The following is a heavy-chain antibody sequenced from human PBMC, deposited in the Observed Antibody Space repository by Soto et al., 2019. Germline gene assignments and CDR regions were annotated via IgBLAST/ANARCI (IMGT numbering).Heavy chain of an antibody. J-gene: IGHJ4*02. D-gene: IGHD3-22*01. CDR1: GYSFTSYW. CDR2: IYPGDSDT. CDR3: ASSTAYDSSGYYYKYDY. Sequence: GESLKISCKGSGYSFTSYWIGWVRQMPGKGLEWMGIIYPGDSDTRYSPSFQGQVTISADKSISTAYLQWSSLKASDTAMYYCASSTAYDSSGYYYKYDYWGQGTLVTVSS. V-gene: IGHV5-51*01.